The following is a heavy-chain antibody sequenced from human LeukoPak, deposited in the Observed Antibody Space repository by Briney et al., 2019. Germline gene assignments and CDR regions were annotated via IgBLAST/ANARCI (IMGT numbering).Heavy chain of an antibody. V-gene: IGHV3-30*02. Sequence: GGSLRLSCAASGFTFSNYGVHWVRQAPGEGLEWVSFIRFDGSNKYYADSVKGRFTISRDSSKNTLYLQMNSLRAEDTAVYYCAKGYKAFDYWGQGTLVTVSS. CDR2: IRFDGSNK. J-gene: IGHJ4*02. CDR1: GFTFSNYG. D-gene: IGHD3-10*01. CDR3: AKGYKAFDY.